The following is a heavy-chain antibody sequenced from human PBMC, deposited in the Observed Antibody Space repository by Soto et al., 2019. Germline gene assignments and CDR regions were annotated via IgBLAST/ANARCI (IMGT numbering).Heavy chain of an antibody. CDR1: GYSFTSYW. CDR3: ARPSGYSRSWYSAFDI. J-gene: IGHJ3*02. D-gene: IGHD6-13*01. CDR2: IYPGDSDT. Sequence: PGESLKISCKGSGYSFTSYWIGWVRQMPGKGLEWMGIIYPGDSDTRYSPSFQGQVTISADKSISTAYLQWSSLKASDTAMYYCARPSGYSRSWYSAFDIWGQGTMVTVSS. V-gene: IGHV5-51*01.